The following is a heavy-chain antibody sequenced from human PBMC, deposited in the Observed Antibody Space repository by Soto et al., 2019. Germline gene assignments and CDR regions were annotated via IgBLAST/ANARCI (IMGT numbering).Heavy chain of an antibody. CDR1: GGSIRSGGYY. V-gene: IGHV4-31*03. CDR2: IYYSGNT. J-gene: IGHJ6*02. CDR3: ARDRLMATAGTARHYFGLDV. D-gene: IGHD5-18*01. Sequence: SETLSLTCTVSGGSIRSGGYYWSWVRQNPRKGLEWIGNIYYSGNTYYNPSLKSRLTISVDTSKNQFSLHLSSVTAADTAVYYCARDRLMATAGTARHYFGLDVWGQGTTVTVSS.